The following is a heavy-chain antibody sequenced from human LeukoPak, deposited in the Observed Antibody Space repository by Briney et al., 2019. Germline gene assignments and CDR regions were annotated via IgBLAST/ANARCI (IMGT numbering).Heavy chain of an antibody. V-gene: IGHV4-34*01. D-gene: IGHD2-15*01. Sequence: SETLSLTFTVSGGSISSYYWSWIRQPPGMGLEWIGEINHSGSTNYNPSLKSRVTISVDTSKNQFSLKLSSVTAADTAVYYCARDKYCSGGSCIDYWGQGTLVTVSS. CDR2: INHSGST. J-gene: IGHJ4*02. CDR3: ARDKYCSGGSCIDY. CDR1: GGSISSYY.